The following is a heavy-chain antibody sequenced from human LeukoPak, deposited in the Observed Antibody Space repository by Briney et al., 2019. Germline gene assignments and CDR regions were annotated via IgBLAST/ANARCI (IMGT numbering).Heavy chain of an antibody. CDR3: ARDWSGSANWFDP. D-gene: IGHD1-26*01. V-gene: IGHV4-4*07. CDR1: GGSISSYY. Sequence: KPSETLSLTCTVSGGSISSYYWSWIRQPAGKAREWIGRIYNSGSTNYNPSLKSRVTMSVDTSKNQFSLKVSSVTAADTAVYYCARDWSGSANWFDPWGQGTLVIVSS. J-gene: IGHJ5*02. CDR2: IYNSGST.